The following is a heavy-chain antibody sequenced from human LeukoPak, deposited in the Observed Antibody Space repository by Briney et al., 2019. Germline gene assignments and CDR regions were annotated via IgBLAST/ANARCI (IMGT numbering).Heavy chain of an antibody. V-gene: IGHV3-53*01. CDR1: GLIVSSNY. Sequence: PGGSLRLSCAASGLIVSSNYMSWVRQAPGKGLEWVSVIYSGGSIYYADSVKGRFTISRDNSKNTLYLQMSSLRAEDTAVYYCARGTSVTHGYFEYWGQGTLVTVSS. CDR2: IYSGGSI. D-gene: IGHD4-17*01. J-gene: IGHJ4*02. CDR3: ARGTSVTHGYFEY.